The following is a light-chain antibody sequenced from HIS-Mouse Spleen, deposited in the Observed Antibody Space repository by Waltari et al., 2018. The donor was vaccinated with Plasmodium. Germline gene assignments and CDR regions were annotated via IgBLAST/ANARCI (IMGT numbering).Light chain of an antibody. Sequence: DIQMTQSPFAMSASVGDRVTITCRASQGISTYLAWFQQKPGKVPKGLIYAASSLQSGVPSRFSGSVSGTEFTLTISSLQPEEFATYYCLQHNSYPRTFGQGTKVEIK. V-gene: IGKV1-17*03. J-gene: IGKJ1*01. CDR1: QGISTY. CDR3: LQHNSYPRT. CDR2: AAS.